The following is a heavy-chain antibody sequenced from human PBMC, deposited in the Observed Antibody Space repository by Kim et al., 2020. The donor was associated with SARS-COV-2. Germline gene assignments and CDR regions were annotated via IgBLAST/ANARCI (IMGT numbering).Heavy chain of an antibody. J-gene: IGHJ4*02. D-gene: IGHD4-17*01. CDR1: GFTFSSYA. CDR3: AREIDYGDFGLSYYFDY. V-gene: IGHV3-30*04. Sequence: GGSLRLSCAASGFTFSSYAMHWVRQAPGKGLEWVAVISYDGSNKYYADSVKGRFTISRDNSKNTLYLQMNSLRAEDTAVYYCAREIDYGDFGLSYYFDYWGQGTLVTVSS. CDR2: ISYDGSNK.